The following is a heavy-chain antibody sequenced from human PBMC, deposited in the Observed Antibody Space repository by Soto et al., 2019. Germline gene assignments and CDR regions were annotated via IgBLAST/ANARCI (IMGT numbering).Heavy chain of an antibody. CDR1: GGSISSGGYY. V-gene: IGHV4-31*03. J-gene: IGHJ3*02. CDR3: ARGGSGYSSSWYQTRTFDI. D-gene: IGHD6-13*01. Sequence: QVQLQESGPGLVKPSQTLSLTCTVSGGSISSGGYYWSWIRQHPGKGLWWIGYIYYSGSNYYNPSLKSRVTKSVDTSKNQFSLKLSSVTAADTDVYYCARGGSGYSSSWYQTRTFDIWGQGTMVTVSS. CDR2: IYYSGSN.